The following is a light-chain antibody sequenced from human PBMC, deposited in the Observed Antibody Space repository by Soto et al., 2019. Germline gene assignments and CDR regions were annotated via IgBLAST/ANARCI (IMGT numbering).Light chain of an antibody. CDR3: QQYGSSQIT. CDR1: QSVSSSY. V-gene: IGKV3-20*01. Sequence: ESVLTQSPGTLSLSQGERATLSCRASQSVSSSYLAWYQQKPGQAPRLLIYGASSRATGIPDRFSGSGSGTDFTLTISRLEPEDFAVYYCQQYGSSQITFGQGTRLEIK. J-gene: IGKJ5*01. CDR2: GAS.